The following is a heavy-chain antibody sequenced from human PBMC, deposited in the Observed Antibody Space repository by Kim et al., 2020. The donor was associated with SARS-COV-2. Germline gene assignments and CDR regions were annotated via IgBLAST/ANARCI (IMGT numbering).Heavy chain of an antibody. CDR3: ARPPYSSSWEPFDY. D-gene: IGHD6-13*01. Sequence: SETLSITCTVSGGSISSGGYYWSWIRQHPGKGLEWIGYIYYSGSTYYNPSLKSRVTISVDTSKNQFSLKLSSVTAADTAVYYCARPPYSSSWEPFDYWGQGTLVTVSS. V-gene: IGHV4-31*03. CDR2: IYYSGST. J-gene: IGHJ4*02. CDR1: GGSISSGGYY.